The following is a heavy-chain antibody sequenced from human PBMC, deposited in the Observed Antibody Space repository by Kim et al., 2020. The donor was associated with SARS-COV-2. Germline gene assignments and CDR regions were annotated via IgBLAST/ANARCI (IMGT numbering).Heavy chain of an antibody. D-gene: IGHD6-13*01. J-gene: IGHJ4*02. CDR2: IKQDGSEK. V-gene: IGHV3-7*03. Sequence: GGSLRLSCAASGFTFSSYWMSWVRQAPGKGLEWVANIKQDGSEKYYVDSVKGRFTISRDNAKNSLYLQMNSLRAEDTAVYYCARDHPGAAAGPLGYFDYWGQGTLVTVSS. CDR3: ARDHPGAAAGPLGYFDY. CDR1: GFTFSSYW.